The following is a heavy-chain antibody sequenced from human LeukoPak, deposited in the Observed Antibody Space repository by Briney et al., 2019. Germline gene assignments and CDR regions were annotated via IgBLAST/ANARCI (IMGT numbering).Heavy chain of an antibody. CDR3: ARGWYGGWFDP. D-gene: IGHD6-13*01. CDR2: IYYSGST. V-gene: IGHV4-39*07. Sequence: PSETLSLTCTVSGGSITSSSYYWGWIRQPPGEGLEWIGSIYYSGSTHYSPSLKSRVTISVDMSKNQFSLKLSSVTAADTAVYYCARGWYGGWFDPWGQGTLVTVSS. CDR1: GGSITSSSYY. J-gene: IGHJ5*02.